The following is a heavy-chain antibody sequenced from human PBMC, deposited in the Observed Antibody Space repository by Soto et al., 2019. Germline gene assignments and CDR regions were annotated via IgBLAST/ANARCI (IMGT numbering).Heavy chain of an antibody. CDR1: GYTFTSYD. Sequence: QVQLVQSGAEVMKPGASVKVSCKASGYTFTSYDIKWVRQATGQGLEWMGWMNPSTGSTGFAQKFQGRVTMISNTSISTAYLELSSLTSEDTAVYYCARGRLVAGTVDYWGQGTLVTVSS. J-gene: IGHJ4*02. CDR2: MNPSTGST. CDR3: ARGRLVAGTVDY. D-gene: IGHD6-19*01. V-gene: IGHV1-8*01.